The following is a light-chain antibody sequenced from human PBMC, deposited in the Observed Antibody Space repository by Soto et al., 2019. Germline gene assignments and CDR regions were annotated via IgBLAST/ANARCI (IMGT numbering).Light chain of an antibody. J-gene: IGKJ2*01. CDR3: QQYNSYSPRYT. CDR2: KAS. Sequence: DIQMTQSPSTLSASVGDRVTITCRASQSISSWLAWYQQKPGKAPKLLIYKASSVESGVPSRFSGSGAGTEFTLTISSLQPDDFATYDCQQYNSYSPRYTFGQGTKLEIK. V-gene: IGKV1-5*03. CDR1: QSISSW.